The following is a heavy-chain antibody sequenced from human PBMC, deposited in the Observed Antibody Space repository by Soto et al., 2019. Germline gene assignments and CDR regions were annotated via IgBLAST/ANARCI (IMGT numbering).Heavy chain of an antibody. CDR3: ARGTTTVTTFDY. J-gene: IGHJ4*02. D-gene: IGHD4-17*01. CDR2: IYHSGST. Sequence: SETLSLTCAVSGGSISSGGYSWSWIRQPPGKGLECIGYIYHSGSTYYNPSLKSRVTISVDRSKNQLSLKLSSVTAADTAVYYCARGTTTVTTFDYRGQGTLVTVSS. CDR1: GGSISSGGYS. V-gene: IGHV4-30-2*01.